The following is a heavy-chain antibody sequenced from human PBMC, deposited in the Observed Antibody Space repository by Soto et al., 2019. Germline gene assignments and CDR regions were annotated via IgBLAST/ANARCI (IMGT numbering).Heavy chain of an antibody. J-gene: IGHJ4*02. D-gene: IGHD5-12*01. CDR2: IYPGDSDT. CDR3: ARRDRSGYDFGYFDY. V-gene: IGHV5-51*01. Sequence: PGESLKISCKGSGYSFTSYWIGWVRQMPVKGLEWRGIIYPGDSDTRYSPSFQGQVTISADKSISTAYLQWSSLKASDTAMYYCARRDRSGYDFGYFDYWGQGTLVTVSS. CDR1: GYSFTSYW.